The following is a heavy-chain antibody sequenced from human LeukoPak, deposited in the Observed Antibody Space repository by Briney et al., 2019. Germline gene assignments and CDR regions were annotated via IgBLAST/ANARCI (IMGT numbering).Heavy chain of an antibody. CDR1: GFTFSSYW. V-gene: IGHV3-7*01. J-gene: IGHJ6*02. Sequence: GGSLRLSCAASGFTFSSYWMSWVRQAPGKGLEWVANIKQDGSEKYYVDSVKGRFTISRDNAKNSLYLQMNSLRAEDTAVYYCARDTWSIAAAGKSYYYYGMDVWGQGTTVNGSS. D-gene: IGHD6-13*01. CDR2: IKQDGSEK. CDR3: ARDTWSIAAAGKSYYYYGMDV.